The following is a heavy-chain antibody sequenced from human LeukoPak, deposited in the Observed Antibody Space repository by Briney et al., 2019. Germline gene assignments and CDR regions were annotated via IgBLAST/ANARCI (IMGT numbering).Heavy chain of an antibody. CDR2: ISGSGSRT. V-gene: IGHV3-23*01. D-gene: IGHD3-22*01. J-gene: IGHJ4*02. CDR3: AKENRYYDNSGGGFDY. CDR1: GFTFSNYA. Sequence: GGSLRLSCAASGFTFSNYAMSWVRQAPGKGLEWVSAISGSGSRTYYADSVKGRFTISRDNSKNTLYLQMSSLKVEDTAVYYCAKENRYYDNSGGGFDYWGQGTLVTVSS.